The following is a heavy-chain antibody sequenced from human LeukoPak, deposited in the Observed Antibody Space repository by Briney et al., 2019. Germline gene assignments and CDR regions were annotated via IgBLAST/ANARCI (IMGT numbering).Heavy chain of an antibody. CDR3: ARLPSSSWYVPFDY. Sequence: GESLKISCKGSGYSFTTYWIGWVRQMPGKGLEWMGIIYPGDSDTRYSPSFQGQVTMSADKSISTAYLQWSSLKASDTAMFYCARLPSSSWYVPFDYWGQGTLVTVSS. CDR1: GYSFTTYW. D-gene: IGHD6-13*01. J-gene: IGHJ4*02. CDR2: IYPGDSDT. V-gene: IGHV5-51*01.